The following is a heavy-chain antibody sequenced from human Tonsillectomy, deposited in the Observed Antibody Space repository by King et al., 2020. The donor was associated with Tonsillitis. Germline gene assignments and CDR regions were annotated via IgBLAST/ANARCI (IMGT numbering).Heavy chain of an antibody. CDR3: ARLSYYDSRGYYHYYFDY. CDR1: DGSISSGGYS. V-gene: IGHV4-31*03. Sequence: QVQLQESGPGLVKPSQTLSLTCTLSDGSISSGGYSWSWIRQHPGKGLEWIGNIFHSGSTYYNPSLKSRIIISVYTSKNQFSLKLSAVTAADTAVYYCARLSYYDSRGYYHYYFDYWGQGTLVSVSS. J-gene: IGHJ4*02. D-gene: IGHD3-22*01. CDR2: IFHSGST.